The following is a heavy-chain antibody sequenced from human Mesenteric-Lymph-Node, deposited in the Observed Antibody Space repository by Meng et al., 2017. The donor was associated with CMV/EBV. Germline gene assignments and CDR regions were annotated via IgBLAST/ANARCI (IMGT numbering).Heavy chain of an antibody. J-gene: IGHJ4*02. V-gene: IGHV1-69*02. Sequence: SVKVSCKASGYSFTANYMHWVRQAPGQGLEWMGRVIAILGISNYAQKFQGRVTITADKSTSTAYMELSTLRSEDTAMYYCSSNYYGSGSPFDYWGQGTLVTVSS. CDR1: GYSFTANY. CDR3: SSNYYGSGSPFDY. D-gene: IGHD3-10*01. CDR2: VIAILGIS.